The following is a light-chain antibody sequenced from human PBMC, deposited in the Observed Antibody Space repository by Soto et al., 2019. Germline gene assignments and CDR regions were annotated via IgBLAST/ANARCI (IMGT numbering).Light chain of an antibody. J-gene: IGLJ2*01. CDR2: SNN. CDR1: RSNIGSNT. V-gene: IGLV1-44*01. CDR3: AAWDDSLHAVV. Sequence: QSVLTQPPSASGTPGQRVTISCSGSRSNIGSNTGNWYQQLPGTAPKLLIYSNNQRPSGVPDRFSGSKSGTSASLAISGLQSEDEADYYCAAWDDSLHAVVFGGGTQLTVL.